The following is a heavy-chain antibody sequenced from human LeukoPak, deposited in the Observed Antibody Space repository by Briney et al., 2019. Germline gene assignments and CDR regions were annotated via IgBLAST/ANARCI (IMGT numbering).Heavy chain of an antibody. CDR2: INPSGGST. Sequence: ASVKVSCKASGYTFTTYFMHWVRQAPGQGLEWMGIINPSGGSTSYAQKFQGRVTMTRDTSTSTVYMELRSLRSEDTAVYYCARVGSGWSSSSPFDYWGQGTLVTVSS. V-gene: IGHV1-46*01. CDR3: ARVGSGWSSSSPFDY. CDR1: GYTFTTYF. D-gene: IGHD6-6*01. J-gene: IGHJ4*02.